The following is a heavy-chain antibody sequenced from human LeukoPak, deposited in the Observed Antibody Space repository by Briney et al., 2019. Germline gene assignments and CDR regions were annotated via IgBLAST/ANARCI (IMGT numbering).Heavy chain of an antibody. CDR3: AREREDSGLAFDI. D-gene: IGHD6-19*01. CDR2: ISGVGGVSA. V-gene: IGHV3-23*01. Sequence: PGGSLRLSCAASGFRFSNFAMTWVRQAPGRGLEWVAVISGVGGVSATYADSVKGRFTISRDDYKNTLYLQMTSLRAEDTAAYYCAREREDSGLAFDIWGQGTMVTVSS. CDR1: GFRFSNFA. J-gene: IGHJ3*02.